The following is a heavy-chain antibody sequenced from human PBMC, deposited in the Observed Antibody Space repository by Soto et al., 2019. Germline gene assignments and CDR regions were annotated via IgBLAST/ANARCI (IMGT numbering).Heavy chain of an antibody. V-gene: IGHV4-39*07. CDR1: GGSISSSSYY. D-gene: IGHD3-9*01. CDR2: IYYSGST. J-gene: IGHJ4*02. CDR3: ARDILTGYRYFDY. Sequence: SETLSLTCTVSGGSISSSSYYWGWIRQPPGKGLEWIGSIYYSGSTYYNPSLKSRVTISVDTSKNQFSLKLSSVTAADTAVYYCARDILTGYRYFDYWGQGTLVTVSS.